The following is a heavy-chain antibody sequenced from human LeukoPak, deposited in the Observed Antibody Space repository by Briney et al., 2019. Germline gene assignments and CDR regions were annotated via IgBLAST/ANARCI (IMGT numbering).Heavy chain of an antibody. CDR2: IKPDGSEK. D-gene: IGHD6-19*01. CDR1: EFTLSNYW. Sequence: GGSLRLSCAGAEFTLSNYWMSWVRQAPGKGLEWVANIKPDGSEKNFVDSVKGRFTISRDNAKNSLYLQMNSLRVDDTAVYYCVRDWPGADSMGGDYWGQGTLVTVSS. CDR3: VRDWPGADSMGGDY. V-gene: IGHV3-7*04. J-gene: IGHJ4*02.